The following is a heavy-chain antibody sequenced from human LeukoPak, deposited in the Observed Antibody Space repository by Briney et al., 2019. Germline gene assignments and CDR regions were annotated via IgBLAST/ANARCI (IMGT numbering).Heavy chain of an antibody. V-gene: IGHV3-20*01. D-gene: IGHD2-2*02. J-gene: IGHJ5*02. Sequence: GSGGSLRLSCAASGFKFDDYGMSWVRQVPGKGLEWVSGINWNGGSRGYADSVKGRFTISRDNAKNSVYLQMNSLRSEDTAFYHCARDRCSSTSCYNTPNWFDPRGQGTLVTVSS. CDR3: ARDRCSSTSCYNTPNWFDP. CDR1: GFKFDDYG. CDR2: INWNGGSR.